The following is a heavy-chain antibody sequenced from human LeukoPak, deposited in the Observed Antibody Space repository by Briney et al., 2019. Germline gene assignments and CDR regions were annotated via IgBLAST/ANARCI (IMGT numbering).Heavy chain of an antibody. J-gene: IGHJ4*02. D-gene: IGHD3-22*01. CDR3: ARVRLLAYYYDSSGPLDY. CDR2: ISYDGSNK. CDR1: GFTFSSYA. V-gene: IGHV3-30*04. Sequence: GGSLRLSCAASGFTFSSYAMHWVRQAPGKGLEWVAVISYDGSNKYYADSVKGRFTISRDNSKNTLYLQMNSLRAEDTAVYYCARVRLLAYYYDSSGPLDYWGQGTLVTVSS.